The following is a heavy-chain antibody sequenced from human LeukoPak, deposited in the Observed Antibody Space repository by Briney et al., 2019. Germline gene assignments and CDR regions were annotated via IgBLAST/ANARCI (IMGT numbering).Heavy chain of an antibody. CDR1: GFTFSSYE. V-gene: IGHV3-48*03. CDR2: ISSSGSTI. Sequence: PGGPLRLSCAASGFTFSSYEMNWVRQAPGKGLEWVSYISSSGSTIYYADSVKGRFTISRDNAKNSLYLQMNSLRAEDTAVYYCARDGVSYYYDSSGGYYFDYWGQGTLVTVSS. J-gene: IGHJ4*02. D-gene: IGHD3-22*01. CDR3: ARDGVSYYYDSSGGYYFDY.